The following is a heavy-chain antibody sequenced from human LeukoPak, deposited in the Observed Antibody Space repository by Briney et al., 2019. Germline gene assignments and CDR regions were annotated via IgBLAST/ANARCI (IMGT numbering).Heavy chain of an antibody. V-gene: IGHV4-31*03. Sequence: SETLSLTCTVSVGSISSGAYYWSWIRQHPGKGLEWIGYIDYSGSAYYNPSLRSRVTISVDTPKNQFSLKLSSVTAADTAAYYCARDYYGRGYYFDYWGQGTLVTVSS. CDR3: ARDYYGRGYYFDY. J-gene: IGHJ4*02. CDR2: IDYSGSA. CDR1: VGSISSGAYY. D-gene: IGHD3-10*02.